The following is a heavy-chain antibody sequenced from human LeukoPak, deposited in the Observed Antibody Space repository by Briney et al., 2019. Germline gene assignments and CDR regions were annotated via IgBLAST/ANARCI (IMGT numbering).Heavy chain of an antibody. V-gene: IGHV5-51*01. D-gene: IGHD3-22*01. CDR2: FFRVDSDT. Sequence: GESLKISCKGSGYSFTSYWIGWVRQMPGKALEWLGIFFRVDSDTRYSPFFQGHATTSAAKPISPAFFQWSSLKASDTAMYYCARHYYYDSSGYSDCFDYWGQGNLVTVSS. CDR1: GYSFTSYW. CDR3: ARHYYYDSSGYSDCFDY. J-gene: IGHJ4*02.